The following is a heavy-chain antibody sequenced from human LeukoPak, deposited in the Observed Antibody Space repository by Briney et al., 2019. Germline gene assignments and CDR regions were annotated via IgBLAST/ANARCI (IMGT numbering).Heavy chain of an antibody. Sequence: PSETLSLTCTVSGGSISSSSYYWGWIRQPPGKGLEWIGSIYYSGSTYYNPSLKSRVTISVDTSKNQFSLKLSSVTAADTAVYYCARTYYYDSSGYGGPLDYWGQGTLATVSS. CDR1: GGSISSSSYY. V-gene: IGHV4-39*07. D-gene: IGHD3-22*01. J-gene: IGHJ4*02. CDR2: IYYSGST. CDR3: ARTYYYDSSGYGGPLDY.